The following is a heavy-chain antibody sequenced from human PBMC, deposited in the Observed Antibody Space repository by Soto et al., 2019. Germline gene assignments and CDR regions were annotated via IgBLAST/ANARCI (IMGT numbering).Heavy chain of an antibody. J-gene: IGHJ4*02. D-gene: IGHD7-27*01. CDR2: VYYSGKT. Sequence: SETLSLTCTVSGGSISSSSYYWAWVRQPPGKGLEWIGSVYYSGKTYYNPSLKSRVTISEDTSKNQFSLKLSSVTAADTAVYYLGKTVLNRPTRPLYFWGPGTPVPAS. V-gene: IGHV4-39*03. CDR1: GGSISSSSYY. CDR3: GKTVLNRPTRPLYF.